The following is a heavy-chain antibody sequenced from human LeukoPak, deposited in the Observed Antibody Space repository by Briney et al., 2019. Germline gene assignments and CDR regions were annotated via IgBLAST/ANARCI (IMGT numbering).Heavy chain of an antibody. V-gene: IGHV4-4*02. CDR3: ARDWGYGDYLYYFDY. D-gene: IGHD4-17*01. J-gene: IGHJ4*02. CDR1: GGSISSSNW. Sequence: SGTLSLTCAVSGGSISSSNWWGWVRQPPGKGLEWIGEIYHSGSTNYNPSLKSRVTISVDKSKNQFSLKLSSVTAADTAVYYCARDWGYGDYLYYFDYWGQGTLVTVSS. CDR2: IYHSGST.